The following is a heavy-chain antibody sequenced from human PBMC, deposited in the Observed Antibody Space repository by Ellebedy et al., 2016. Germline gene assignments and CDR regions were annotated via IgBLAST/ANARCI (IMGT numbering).Heavy chain of an antibody. V-gene: IGHV3-23*01. D-gene: IGHD2-21*02. CDR1: GFPFSTYA. CDR2: ISGSGAIT. J-gene: IGHJ3*02. CDR3: AKSRHSAAYCGGACYYDDAFDM. Sequence: GESLKISCAASGFPFSTYAMAWVRQAPGKGLEWVSAISGSGAITHYADSVKGRFTISRDTAKSTQYLQMNSLRAEDTAVYYCAKSRHSAAYCGGACYYDDAFDMWGQGTMVTVSS.